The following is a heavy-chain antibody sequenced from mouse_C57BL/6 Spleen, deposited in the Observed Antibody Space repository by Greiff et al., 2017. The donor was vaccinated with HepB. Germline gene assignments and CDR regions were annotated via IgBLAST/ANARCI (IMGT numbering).Heavy chain of an antibody. D-gene: IGHD2-3*01. CDR3: ARRDDGYVDY. CDR1: GFTFSSYT. CDR2: ISGGGGNT. Sequence: EVQRVESGGGLVKPGGSLKLSCAASGFTFSSYTMSWVRQTPEKRLEWVATISGGGGNTYYPDSVKGRFTISRDNAKNTLYLQMSSLRSEDTALYYCARRDDGYVDYWGQGTTLTVSS. V-gene: IGHV5-9*01. J-gene: IGHJ2*01.